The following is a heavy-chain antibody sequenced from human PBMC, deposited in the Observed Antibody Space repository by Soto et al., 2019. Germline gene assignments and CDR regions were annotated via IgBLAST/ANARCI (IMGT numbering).Heavy chain of an antibody. CDR1: GDTFSFYT. CDR3: AASYGSGYRAFDY. Sequence: HVQLVQSGTEVKKPGSSVKVSCKASGDTFSFYTINWVRQAPGLGLEWVGRINPIVSMSNYAKKFQGRVSMPADKSTSTAYMELRSLRSDDTAMYFCAASYGSGYRAFDYWGQGALVIVSS. CDR2: INPIVSMS. D-gene: IGHD3-10*01. V-gene: IGHV1-69*02. J-gene: IGHJ4*02.